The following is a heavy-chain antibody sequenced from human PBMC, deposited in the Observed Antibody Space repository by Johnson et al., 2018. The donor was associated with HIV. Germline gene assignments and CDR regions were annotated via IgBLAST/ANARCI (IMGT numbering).Heavy chain of an antibody. CDR3: ASTGSGSDDAFAI. CDR1: GFTFSSYG. Sequence: QLVESGGGVVQPGRSLGLSCAASGFTFSSYGMHWVRQAPGKGLEWVAVIWYDGNNKYYADSVKGRFTVSRDNSKNTLYLHMNSLRAEDTAVYYCASTGSGSDDAFAIWGQGTMVTVSS. V-gene: IGHV3-33*01. J-gene: IGHJ3*02. CDR2: IWYDGNNK. D-gene: IGHD3-10*01.